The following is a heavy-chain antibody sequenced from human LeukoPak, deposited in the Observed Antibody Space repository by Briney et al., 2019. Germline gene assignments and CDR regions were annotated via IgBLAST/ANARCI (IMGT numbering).Heavy chain of an antibody. Sequence: GGSLRLSCAASGFTFSSYWMSWVRQAPGKGLEWVAHIKQDGSEKYYVDSVKGRFTISRDNSKNTLYLQMNSLRAEDTAVYYCAKVHGVRGVIIHPNWFDPWGQGTLVIVSS. D-gene: IGHD3-10*01. CDR2: IKQDGSEK. CDR1: GFTFSSYW. V-gene: IGHV3-7*03. CDR3: AKVHGVRGVIIHPNWFDP. J-gene: IGHJ5*02.